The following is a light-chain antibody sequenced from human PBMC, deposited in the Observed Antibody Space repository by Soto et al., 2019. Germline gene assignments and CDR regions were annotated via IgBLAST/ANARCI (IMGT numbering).Light chain of an antibody. J-gene: IGKJ4*01. CDR3: MQALETPLT. CDR2: LGS. Sequence: DIVMTQSPLSLPVTPGEPASISCRSSQSLLHSNGYTYLDWYLQKPGQSPQVLIYLGSNRASGVPDRFSGSAAGTDFTLKISRVEADDVGVYYCMQALETPLTFGGGTKVDIK. V-gene: IGKV2-28*01. CDR1: QSLLHSNGYTY.